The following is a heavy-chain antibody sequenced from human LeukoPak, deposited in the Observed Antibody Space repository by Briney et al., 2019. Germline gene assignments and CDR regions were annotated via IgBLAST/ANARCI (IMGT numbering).Heavy chain of an antibody. J-gene: IGHJ5*02. Sequence: SVKVSCKASGGTFSSYAISWVRQAPGQGLEWMGGIIPIFGTANYAQKFHGRDTITADESTSTAYMELSSLRYEDTAVYYCAREVEYQLLGWFDPWGQGTLVTVSS. CDR1: GGTFSSYA. CDR2: IIPIFGTA. D-gene: IGHD2-2*01. CDR3: AREVEYQLLGWFDP. V-gene: IGHV1-69*13.